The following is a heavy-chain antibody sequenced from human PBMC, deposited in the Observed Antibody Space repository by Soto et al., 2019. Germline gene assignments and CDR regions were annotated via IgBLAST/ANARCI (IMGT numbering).Heavy chain of an antibody. CDR1: GFTVSSNY. D-gene: IGHD1-1*01. Sequence: SGGSLRLSCAASGFTVSSNYMSWVRQAPGKGLEWVSVIYSGGSTYYADSVKGRFTISRDNSKNTLYLQMNSLRAEDTAVYYCATTVKRTFDSWGQGTLVTVSS. J-gene: IGHJ4*02. CDR3: ATTVKRTFDS. V-gene: IGHV3-53*01. CDR2: IYSGGST.